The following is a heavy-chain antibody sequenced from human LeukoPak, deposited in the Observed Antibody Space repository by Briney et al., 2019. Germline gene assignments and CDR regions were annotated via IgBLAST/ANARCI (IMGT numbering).Heavy chain of an antibody. Sequence: PETLSLTCTVSGGSISSYYWSWIRQPPGKGLEWIGYIYYSGSTNYNPSFKSRVTISVDTSKNQFSLKLSSVTAADTAVYYCARLRRDGYNYLDYWGQGTLVTVSS. CDR1: GGSISSYY. CDR2: IYYSGST. CDR3: ARLRRDGYNYLDY. D-gene: IGHD5-24*01. J-gene: IGHJ4*02. V-gene: IGHV4-59*08.